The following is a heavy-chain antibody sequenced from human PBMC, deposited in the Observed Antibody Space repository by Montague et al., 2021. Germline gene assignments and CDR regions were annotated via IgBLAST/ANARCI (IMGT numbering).Heavy chain of an antibody. J-gene: IGHJ4*02. CDR1: GDSDGSIAAG. Sequence: CAISGDSDGSIAAGWRSERQTPEGELEWQGGCNYRSKKNSDYATSVEGRISIDPDTSKNQFFLHLRSVTPEDTGVYYCVRDTGSAQAGFDAWGQGTLVTVSS. V-gene: IGHV6-1*01. CDR3: VRDTGSAQAGFDA. CDR2: CNYRSKKNS. D-gene: IGHD4-17*01.